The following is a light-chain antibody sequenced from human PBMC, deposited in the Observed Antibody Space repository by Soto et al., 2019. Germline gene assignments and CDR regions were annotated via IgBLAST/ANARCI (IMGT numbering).Light chain of an antibody. V-gene: IGLV1-40*01. CDR2: GNT. CDR3: QSYDSSLSTYV. CDR1: SSDIGAGYD. Sequence: QAVVTQPPSVSGAPGQRVTISCTGSSSDIGAGYDVHWYQQLPGTAPKLLISGNTNRPSGVPDRFSGSKSGTSASLAITGLQAEDEADYYCQSYDSSLSTYVFGTGTKLTVL. J-gene: IGLJ1*01.